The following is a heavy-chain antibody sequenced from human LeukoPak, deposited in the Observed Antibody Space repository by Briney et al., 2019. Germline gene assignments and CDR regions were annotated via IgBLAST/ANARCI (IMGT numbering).Heavy chain of an antibody. CDR1: GYTFTDYY. CDR2: INPNSGAT. J-gene: IGHJ4*02. D-gene: IGHD6-19*01. V-gene: IGHV1-2*02. CDR3: ASQEGIAVAGTLDY. Sequence: VASVKVSCKASGYTFTDYYLHWVRQAPGQGLEWMGWINPNSGATSYAQNFQGRVTMTRDTSISTAYMELSRLRSDDTAVYYCASQEGIAVAGTLDYWGQGTLVTVSS.